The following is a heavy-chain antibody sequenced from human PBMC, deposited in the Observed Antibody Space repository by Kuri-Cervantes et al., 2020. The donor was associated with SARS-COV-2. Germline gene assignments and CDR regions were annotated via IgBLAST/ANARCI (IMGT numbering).Heavy chain of an antibody. D-gene: IGHD1-1*01. J-gene: IGHJ4*02. CDR3: ARRGYEEANFDY. Sequence: KTSCAASEFTISSYAISWGRQAPGQGLEWMGRNLPILGTANYEQKFQGRVTITADKSTSTAYMELSSLRSEDTAAYYCARRGYEEANFDYWGQGTLVTVSS. V-gene: IGHV1-69*04. CDR2: NLPILGTA. CDR1: EFTISSYA.